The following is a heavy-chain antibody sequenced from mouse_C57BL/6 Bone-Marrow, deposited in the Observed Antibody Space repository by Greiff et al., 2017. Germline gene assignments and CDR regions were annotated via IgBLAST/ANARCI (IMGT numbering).Heavy chain of an antibody. Sequence: DVTLQESGGGLVQPGGSMKLSCVASGFTFRHYWMNWVRQSPEQGLEWVAQIRLKSDNYATHFAESVKGRFTISRDDSKSSVYLQMNNLRAEDTGIYYCTGRYYWYCDVWGTGTTVTVSS. J-gene: IGHJ1*03. CDR3: TGRYYWYCDV. CDR1: GFTFRHYW. CDR2: IRLKSDNYAT. V-gene: IGHV6-3*01.